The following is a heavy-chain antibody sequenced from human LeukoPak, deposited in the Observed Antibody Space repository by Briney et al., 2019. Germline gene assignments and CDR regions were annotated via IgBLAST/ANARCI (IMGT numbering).Heavy chain of an antibody. Sequence: GGSLRLSCAASGFTFSSYWMSWVRQAPGKGLEWVANIKQDGSEKYYVDSVKGRFTISRDNAKNSLYLQMNSLRAEDTAVYYCARGVRQPYYYYYYMDVWGKGTTVTVSS. J-gene: IGHJ6*03. D-gene: IGHD6-13*01. CDR1: GFTFSSYW. CDR3: ARGVRQPYYYYYYMDV. CDR2: IKQDGSEK. V-gene: IGHV3-7*01.